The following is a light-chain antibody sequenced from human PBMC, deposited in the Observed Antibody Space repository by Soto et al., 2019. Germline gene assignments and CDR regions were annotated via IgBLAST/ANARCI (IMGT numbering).Light chain of an antibody. J-gene: IGLJ1*01. CDR1: SRDVGGYNY. V-gene: IGLV2-8*01. Sequence: QSPVTQPSSASAAPGQSVTISCTGTSRDVGGYNYVSWYQQHPGKAPKVIIYEVSKRPSGVPDRFSGSKSGSTASLTVSGLQAEDEADYYCSSYAVTNIFVFGTGTMV. CDR2: EVS. CDR3: SSYAVTNIFV.